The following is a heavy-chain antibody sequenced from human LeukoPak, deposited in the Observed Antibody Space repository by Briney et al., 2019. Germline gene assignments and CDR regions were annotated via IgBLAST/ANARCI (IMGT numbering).Heavy chain of an antibody. CDR2: ISGSGGGP. Sequence: ESGGSLRLSCAASGFTFSAYAMNWVRQAPGKGLEWVSGISGSGGGPNYADSVKGRFTISRDNSKNTLYLQMNSLRAEDTAVYYCARGVEPLAANTLAYWGQGTLVTVSS. V-gene: IGHV3-23*01. CDR3: ARGVEPLAANTLAY. CDR1: GFTFSAYA. J-gene: IGHJ4*02. D-gene: IGHD1-14*01.